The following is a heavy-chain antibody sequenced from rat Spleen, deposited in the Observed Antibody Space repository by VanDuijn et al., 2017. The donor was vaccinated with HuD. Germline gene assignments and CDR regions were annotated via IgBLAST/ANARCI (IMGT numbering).Heavy chain of an antibody. CDR2: IIYDGSST. J-gene: IGHJ2*01. Sequence: EVQLVESGGGLVQPGRSLKLSCAASGFTFSDYGVAWVRQAPKKGLEWVATIIYDGSSTYYGDSVKGRFTISRDNAKSSIYLQMNSLKSEDTATYYCARRHYGYTDYFDYWGQGVMVTVSS. CDR1: GFTFSDYG. V-gene: IGHV5-29*01. D-gene: IGHD1-4*01. CDR3: ARRHYGYTDYFDY.